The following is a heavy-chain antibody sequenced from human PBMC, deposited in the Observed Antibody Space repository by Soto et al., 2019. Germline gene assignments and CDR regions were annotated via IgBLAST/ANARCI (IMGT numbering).Heavy chain of an antibody. CDR3: AHSPSADDVYGMDV. J-gene: IGHJ6*02. CDR1: GFSLSTSGVG. D-gene: IGHD3-3*01. Sequence: SGPTLEPTQTLTLTCTFSGFSLSTSGVGVGWIRQPPGKALEWLALIYWNDDKRYSPSLKSRLTITKDTSKNQVVLTMTNMDPVDTATYYCAHSPSADDVYGMDVWGQGTTVTVS. CDR2: IYWNDDK. V-gene: IGHV2-5*01.